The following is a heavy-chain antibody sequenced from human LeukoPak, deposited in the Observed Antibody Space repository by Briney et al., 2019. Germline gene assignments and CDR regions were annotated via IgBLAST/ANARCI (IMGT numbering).Heavy chain of an antibody. CDR2: ISSGGNYI. CDR1: GFTFSSYS. V-gene: IGHV3-21*01. J-gene: IGHJ2*01. Sequence: KPGGSLRLSCAASGFTFSSYSMNWVRQAPGKGLEWVSSISSGGNYIYYADSVKGRFTISRDNAKNSLYLQMNSLRVEETAVYYCARAGILVAGTDWYFDLWGRGTLVTVSS. D-gene: IGHD6-19*01. CDR3: ARAGILVAGTDWYFDL.